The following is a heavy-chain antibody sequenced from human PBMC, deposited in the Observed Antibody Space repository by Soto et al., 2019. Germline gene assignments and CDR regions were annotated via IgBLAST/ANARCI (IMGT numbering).Heavy chain of an antibody. CDR3: ARDFGGYCSSTSCPGGAWFDP. CDR2: IIPIFGTA. Sequence: QVQLVQSGAEVKKPGSSVKVSCKASGGTFSSYAISWVRQAPGQGLEWMGGIIPIFGTANYAQKFQGRVTITADESTSTAYMELSSLRSEDTDVYYCARDFGGYCSSTSCPGGAWFDPWGQGTLVTVSS. CDR1: GGTFSSYA. J-gene: IGHJ5*02. D-gene: IGHD2-2*01. V-gene: IGHV1-69*01.